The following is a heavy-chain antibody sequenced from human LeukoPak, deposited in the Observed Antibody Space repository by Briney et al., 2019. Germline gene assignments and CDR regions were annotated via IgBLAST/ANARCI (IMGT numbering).Heavy chain of an antibody. CDR3: ARTYDSSGYYPYSFEY. D-gene: IGHD3-22*01. V-gene: IGHV3-21*01. Sequence: GGSLRLSCAASGFTFSSYSMNWVRQAPGKGLEWVSSISSSSSYIYYADSVKGRFTISRDNAKNSLYLQMNSLRAEDTAVYYCARTYDSSGYYPYSFEYWGQGTLVTVSS. CDR2: ISSSSSYI. CDR1: GFTFSSYS. J-gene: IGHJ4*02.